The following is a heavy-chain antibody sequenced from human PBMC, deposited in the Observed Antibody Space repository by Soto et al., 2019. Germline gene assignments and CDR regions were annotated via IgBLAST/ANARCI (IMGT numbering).Heavy chain of an antibody. CDR2: IYHSGST. D-gene: IGHD1-26*01. Sequence: PSETLSLTCAVSGGSISSGGYSWSWIRQPPGKGLEWIGYIYHSGSTYYNPSLKSRVTISVDRSKNQFSLKLSSVTAADTAVYYCDGSTKYGIFDYWGQGTLVTVSS. J-gene: IGHJ4*02. V-gene: IGHV4-30-2*01. CDR3: DGSTKYGIFDY. CDR1: GGSISSGGYS.